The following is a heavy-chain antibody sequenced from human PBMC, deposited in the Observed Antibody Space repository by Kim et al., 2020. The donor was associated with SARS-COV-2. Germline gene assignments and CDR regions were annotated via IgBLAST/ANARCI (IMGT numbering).Heavy chain of an antibody. Sequence: GGSLRLSCAASGFTFSTYAMSWVRQAPGRGLEWVSSXGXSXXRXXXAXSVKGRFXXSRDNSKNTLFLXXNSLRXXXXAVDYXXKXLPDYYDCXXAVXIW. CDR1: GFTFSTYA. CDR2: XGXSXXRX. CDR3: XKXLPDYYDCXXAVXI. D-gene: IGHD3-22*01. V-gene: IGHV3-23*01. J-gene: IGHJ3*02.